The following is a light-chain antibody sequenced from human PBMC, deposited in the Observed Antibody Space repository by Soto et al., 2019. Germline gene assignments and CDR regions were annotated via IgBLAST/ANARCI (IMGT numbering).Light chain of an antibody. CDR1: QSISTW. J-gene: IGKJ1*01. Sequence: IEMTQSPSTLSASVGDRVTITCRASQSISTWLAWYQQKPGKAPKVLIYDASSLESGVPSRFSGSGSGTEFTLTISSLQPDDFATYYCQQYETYRTFGQGTKVDIK. V-gene: IGKV1-5*01. CDR3: QQYETYRT. CDR2: DAS.